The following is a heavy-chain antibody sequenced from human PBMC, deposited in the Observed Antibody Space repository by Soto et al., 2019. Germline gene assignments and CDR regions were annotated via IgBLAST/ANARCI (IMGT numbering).Heavy chain of an antibody. V-gene: IGHV4-4*07. Sequence: QVHLQESGPGLVKPSETLSLTCSVSGGTISGYDWTWIRQPAGKGLEWIGRIYSSGNTKYNPSLQSRVTMSLDTSSNRYSLGLTSVTGADTAVYYCASGQRFSYWFDPWGQGTLVTVSS. CDR3: ASGQRFSYWFDP. J-gene: IGHJ5*02. CDR1: GGTISGYD. D-gene: IGHD3-3*01. CDR2: IYSSGNT.